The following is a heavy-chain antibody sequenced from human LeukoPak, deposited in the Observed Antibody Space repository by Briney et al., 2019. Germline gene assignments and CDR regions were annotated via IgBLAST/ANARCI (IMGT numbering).Heavy chain of an antibody. CDR1: GASVSSASC. V-gene: IGHV4-61*01. CDR2: IYNGVNT. Sequence: SETLSLTCTVSGASVSSASCWTWIRQPPGKGVEWIAHIYNGVNTNYNPSLKSRVTISVDTSKNQFSLRLNSVTAADTAVYYCARSRAFNSGAFDPWGQGSLVTVSS. CDR3: ARSRAFNSGAFDP. J-gene: IGHJ5*02. D-gene: IGHD1-26*01.